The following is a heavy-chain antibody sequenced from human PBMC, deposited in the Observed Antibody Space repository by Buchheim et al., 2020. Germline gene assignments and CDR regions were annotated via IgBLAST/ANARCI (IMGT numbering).Heavy chain of an antibody. CDR1: GYTFTGYY. Sequence: QVQLVQSGAEVKKPGASVKVSCKASGYTFTGYYMHWVRQAPGQGLEWMGWINPNSGGTNYAQKFQGWVTMTRDTSSSTGYMELSRLRSDDTAVYYCARSYYDILTGASYGMDVWGQGTT. J-gene: IGHJ6*02. V-gene: IGHV1-2*04. CDR3: ARSYYDILTGASYGMDV. D-gene: IGHD3-9*01. CDR2: INPNSGGT.